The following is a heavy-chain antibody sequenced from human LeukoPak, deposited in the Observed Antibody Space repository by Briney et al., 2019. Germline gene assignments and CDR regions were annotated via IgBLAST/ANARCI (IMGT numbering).Heavy chain of an antibody. J-gene: IGHJ6*02. CDR1: GGTFNSYA. CDR3: AKDRSSVVRGIIIYGMDV. CDR2: IIPILGIA. Sequence: GSSVQVSCKASGGTFNSYAISWVRQAPGQGLEWMGRIIPILGIANYAQKFQGRVTITADKSTSTAYMELSSLRSEDTAVYYCAKDRSSVVRGIIIYGMDVWGQGTTVTVSS. D-gene: IGHD3-10*01. V-gene: IGHV1-69*04.